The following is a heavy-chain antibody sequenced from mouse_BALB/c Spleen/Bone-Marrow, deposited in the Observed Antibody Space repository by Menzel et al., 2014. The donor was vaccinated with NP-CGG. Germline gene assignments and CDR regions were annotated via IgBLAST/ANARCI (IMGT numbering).Heavy chain of an antibody. CDR1: GFSLTNSG. V-gene: IGHV2-5*01. D-gene: IGHD2-1*01. CDR3: AKNGGNNYFDY. J-gene: IGHJ2*01. CDR2: MWRGGNT. Sequence: VKLMESGPGLVQPSQRLSITCTVSGFSLTNSGVHWVRQSPGKGLEWLGVMWRGGNTDYNAAFMSRLSITKDNSKSQVFFKMNSLQADDSAIYYCAKNGGNNYFDYWGQGTTLTVSS.